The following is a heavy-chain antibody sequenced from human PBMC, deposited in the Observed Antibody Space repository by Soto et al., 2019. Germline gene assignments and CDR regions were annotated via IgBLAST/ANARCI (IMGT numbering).Heavy chain of an antibody. V-gene: IGHV3-7*01. D-gene: IGHD7-27*01. CDR1: EFTFDKYY. Sequence: GRSLRLSCAASEFTFDKYYMTWVRQAPGKGPEWVANIKPDGSEQYYVDSVKGRFTISRDNANNSLYLQMNSLRAEDTAVYFCARGNWDYYYGFDVWGQGTTVTVSS. CDR2: IKPDGSEQ. CDR3: ARGNWDYYYGFDV. J-gene: IGHJ6*02.